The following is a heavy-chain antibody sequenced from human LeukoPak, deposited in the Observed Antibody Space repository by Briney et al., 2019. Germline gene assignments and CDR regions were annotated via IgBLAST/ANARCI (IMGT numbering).Heavy chain of an antibody. J-gene: IGHJ4*02. D-gene: IGHD5-24*01. V-gene: IGHV3-21*01. Sequence: GGSLRLSCAASGFTFSSYSMNWVRQAPGKGLEWVSSISSSSSYIYYADSVKGRFTISRDNAKNSLCLQMNSLRAEDTAVYYCARYGYNTQYGFDYWGQGTLVTVSS. CDR1: GFTFSSYS. CDR2: ISSSSSYI. CDR3: ARYGYNTQYGFDY.